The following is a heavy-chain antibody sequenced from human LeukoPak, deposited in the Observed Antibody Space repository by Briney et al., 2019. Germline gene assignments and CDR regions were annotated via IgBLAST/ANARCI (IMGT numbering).Heavy chain of an antibody. D-gene: IGHD2-21*02. CDR1: GGSFSGYY. V-gene: IGHV4-34*01. Sequence: SETLSLTCAVYGGSFSGYYWSWIRQPPGKGLEWIGEINHSGSTNFNPSLKSRVTISVDKSKNQFSLKLSSVTAADTAMYYCARHGDLLSPFQTWGQGTLVTVSS. CDR2: INHSGST. J-gene: IGHJ5*02. CDR3: ARHGDLLSPFQT.